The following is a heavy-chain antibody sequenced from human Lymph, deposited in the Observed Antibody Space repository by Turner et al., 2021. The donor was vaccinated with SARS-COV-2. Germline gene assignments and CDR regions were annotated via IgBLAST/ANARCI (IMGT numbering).Heavy chain of an antibody. Sequence: EVQLVESGGGLVQPGGLLSLSCAASGFTFSSYGMNWVRQAPGKGLEWVSYISISSSTIYYADSVKGRFTISRDNAKNSLYLQMNSLRDEDTAVYYCARDRGGYGSYYYGMDVWGQGTTVTVSS. CDR1: GFTFSSYG. V-gene: IGHV3-48*02. J-gene: IGHJ6*02. CDR3: ARDRGGYGSYYYGMDV. D-gene: IGHD2-15*01. CDR2: ISISSSTI.